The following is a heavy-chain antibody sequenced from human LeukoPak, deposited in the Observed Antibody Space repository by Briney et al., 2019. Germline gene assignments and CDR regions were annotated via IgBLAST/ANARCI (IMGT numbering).Heavy chain of an antibody. Sequence: ASVKVSCKASGYTFTAYYLHWVRQATGQGLEWMGWMNPNSSNTGYAQKFQGRVTMTRNTSISTAYMELSSLRSEDTAVYYCARGIWYGDYDYWGQGTLVTVSS. CDR3: ARGIWYGDYDY. J-gene: IGHJ4*02. V-gene: IGHV1-8*02. D-gene: IGHD4-17*01. CDR2: MNPNSSNT. CDR1: GYTFTAYY.